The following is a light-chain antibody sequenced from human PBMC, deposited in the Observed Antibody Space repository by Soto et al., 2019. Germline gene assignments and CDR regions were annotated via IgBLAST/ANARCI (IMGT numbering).Light chain of an antibody. V-gene: IGKV3-20*01. CDR1: QSISSSY. J-gene: IGKJ1*01. Sequence: EIVLTQSPGTLSLSPGERATLSCRASQSISSSYLAWYQQRPGQAHRLLIYGAYSRATGIQDRFSGSGSGTEFTLTIRRLEPEDFAVYYCQQYGSSSWTFGQGTKVDIK. CDR2: GAY. CDR3: QQYGSSSWT.